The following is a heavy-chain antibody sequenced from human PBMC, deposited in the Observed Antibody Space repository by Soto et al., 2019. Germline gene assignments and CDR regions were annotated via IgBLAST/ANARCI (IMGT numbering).Heavy chain of an antibody. Sequence: GSGPTLVNPTQTLTLTCTFSGFSLSTSGVGVGWIRQPPGKALEWLALIYWDDDKRYSPSLKSRLTITKDTSKNQVVLTMTNMDPVDTATYYCAHRQLNYDFWSGYLLDYYYYYMDVWGKGTTVTVSS. CDR1: GFSLSTSGVG. CDR3: AHRQLNYDFWSGYLLDYYYYYMDV. D-gene: IGHD3-3*01. CDR2: IYWDDDK. V-gene: IGHV2-5*02. J-gene: IGHJ6*03.